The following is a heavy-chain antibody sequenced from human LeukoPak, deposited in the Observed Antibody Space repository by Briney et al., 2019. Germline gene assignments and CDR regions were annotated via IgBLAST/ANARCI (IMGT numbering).Heavy chain of an antibody. V-gene: IGHV3-48*03. J-gene: IGHJ3*02. Sequence: GGSPRLSCATSGFTLSSYEMNWVRQAPGKGLEWVSYISPSGSAIYTDSVKGRFTISTDNAKNSLFLQMNSLRAEDTAVYYCGRGGYCSGGTCYRFNAFDIWGQGTTVTVSS. CDR3: GRGGYCSGGTCYRFNAFDI. CDR1: GFTLSSYE. D-gene: IGHD2-15*01. CDR2: ISPSGSAI.